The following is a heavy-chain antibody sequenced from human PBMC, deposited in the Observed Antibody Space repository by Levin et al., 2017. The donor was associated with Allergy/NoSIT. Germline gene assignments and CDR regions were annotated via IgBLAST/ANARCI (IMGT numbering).Heavy chain of an antibody. V-gene: IGHV3-11*01. CDR1: GFTFSDYY. CDR3: ARLRRELLNRHFDY. Sequence: KAGGSLRLSCAASGFTFSDYYMSWIRQAPGKGLEWVSYIDSSGNTIYYADSVKGRFTISRDNAKNSLYLQVNSLRAEDTAVYYCARLRRELLNRHFDYWGQGTLVTVSS. D-gene: IGHD4-23*01. CDR2: IDSSGNTI. J-gene: IGHJ4*02.